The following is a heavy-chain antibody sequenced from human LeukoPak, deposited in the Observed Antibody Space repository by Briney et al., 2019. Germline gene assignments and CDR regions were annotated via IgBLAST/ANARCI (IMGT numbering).Heavy chain of an antibody. V-gene: IGHV3-48*04. CDR3: ARSTTTSLFDY. D-gene: IGHD1-1*01. J-gene: IGHJ4*02. Sequence: PGGSLRLSCSASGFTFSSYGMNWVRQAPGKGLEWVSFITSSGTSIFYADSVKGRFTISRDNAKNSLYLQMNSLRAEDTAVYYCARSTTTSLFDYWGQGTLVSVPS. CDR2: ITSSGTSI. CDR1: GFTFSSYG.